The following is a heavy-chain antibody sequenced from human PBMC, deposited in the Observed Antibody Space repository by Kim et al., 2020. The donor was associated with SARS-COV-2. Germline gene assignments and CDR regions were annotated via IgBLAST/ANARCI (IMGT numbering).Heavy chain of an antibody. Sequence: GGSLRLSCAASGFTFSSYWMSWVRQAPGKGLEWVANIKQDGSEKYYVDSVKGRFTISRDNAKNSLYLQMNSLRAEDTAVYYCARGGFTMIATLYYWGQGTLVTVSS. V-gene: IGHV3-7*01. CDR1: GFTFSSYW. CDR2: IKQDGSEK. CDR3: ARGGFTMIATLYY. J-gene: IGHJ4*02. D-gene: IGHD3-22*01.